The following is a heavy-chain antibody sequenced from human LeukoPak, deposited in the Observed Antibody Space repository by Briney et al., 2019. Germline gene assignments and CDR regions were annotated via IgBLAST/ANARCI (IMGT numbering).Heavy chain of an antibody. J-gene: IGHJ4*02. CDR1: GGTFSSYA. CDR3: ARGVAAAGNFDY. D-gene: IGHD6-13*01. Sequence: ASVKVPCKASGGTFSSYAISWVRQAPGQGLEWMGGIIPIFGTANYAQKFQGRVTITTDESTSTAYMELSSLRSEDTAVYYCARGVAAAGNFDYWGQGTLVTVSS. CDR2: IIPIFGTA. V-gene: IGHV1-69*05.